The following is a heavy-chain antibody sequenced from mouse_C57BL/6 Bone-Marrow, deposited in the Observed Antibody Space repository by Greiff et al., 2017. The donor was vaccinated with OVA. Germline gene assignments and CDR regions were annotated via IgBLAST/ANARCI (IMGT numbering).Heavy chain of an antibody. CDR1: GYTFTSYW. V-gene: IGHV1-7*01. D-gene: IGHD1-1*01. CDR3: ARDASITTVVAHFDY. Sequence: QVHVKQSGAELAKPRASVKLSCKASGYTFTSYWMHWVKQRPGQGLEWIGYINPSSGYTKYNQKFKDKATLTADKSSSTAYMQLSSLTYEDSAVYYCARDASITTVVAHFDYWGQGTTLTVSS. CDR2: INPSSGYT. J-gene: IGHJ2*01.